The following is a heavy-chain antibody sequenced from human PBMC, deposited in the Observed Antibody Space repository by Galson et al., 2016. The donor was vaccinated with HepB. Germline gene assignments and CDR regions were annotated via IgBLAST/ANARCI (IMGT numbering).Heavy chain of an antibody. D-gene: IGHD2-21*01. V-gene: IGHV3-66*01. Sequence: SLRLSCAASGFTVGSNYMNWVRQAPGKGLEWVSVLYGGGNTYYADSVKGRFTISRDDSTKTLLLQMSSLSNEDTAVYYCARDLGGYFYGRDVWGQGTTVTVSS. CDR2: LYGGGNT. J-gene: IGHJ6*02. CDR1: GFTVGSNY. CDR3: ARDLGGYFYGRDV.